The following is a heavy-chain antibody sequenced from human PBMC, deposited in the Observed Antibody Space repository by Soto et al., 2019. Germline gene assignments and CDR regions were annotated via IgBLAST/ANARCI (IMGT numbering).Heavy chain of an antibody. D-gene: IGHD4-17*01. Sequence: SETLSLTCTVSGASISSGDYFWSWIRQPPGKGLEWIGYIYDSGSPYYNPSLKSRVSMSLDTSKNQFSLNLSSVTAADTAGYYCARGRSYGMDVWGQGTTVTVSS. V-gene: IGHV4-30-4*01. CDR2: IYDSGSP. J-gene: IGHJ6*02. CDR1: GASISSGDYF. CDR3: ARGRSYGMDV.